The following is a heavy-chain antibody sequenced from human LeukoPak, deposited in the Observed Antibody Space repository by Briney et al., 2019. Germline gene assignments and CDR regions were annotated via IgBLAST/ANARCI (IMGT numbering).Heavy chain of an antibody. Sequence: SETLSLTCAVSGDSLSSDRYSWNWIRQPPGKGLEWIGYMYHSGSTDYNPSLKSRATISVDRSKNQFSLTLTSGTAADTAMYYCARGTTYYFGSGTPLNFDYWGQGILVTVSS. V-gene: IGHV4-30-2*01. CDR3: ARGTTYYFGSGTPLNFDY. J-gene: IGHJ4*02. CDR2: MYHSGST. CDR1: GDSLSSDRYS. D-gene: IGHD3-10*01.